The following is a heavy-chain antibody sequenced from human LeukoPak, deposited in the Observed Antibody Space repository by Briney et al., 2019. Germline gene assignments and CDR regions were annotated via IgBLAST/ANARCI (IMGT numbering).Heavy chain of an antibody. D-gene: IGHD3-10*01. CDR1: GFTFSSYA. CDR3: AKAGGGSGSYYHYYFDY. V-gene: IGHV3-23*01. J-gene: IGHJ4*02. CDR2: ISGSGGST. Sequence: GGSLRFSCAASGFTFSSYAMSWVRQAPGKGLEWVSAISGSGGSTYYADSVKGRFTISRDNSKNTLYLQMNSLRAEDTAVYYCAKAGGGSGSYYHYYFDYWGQGTLVTVSS.